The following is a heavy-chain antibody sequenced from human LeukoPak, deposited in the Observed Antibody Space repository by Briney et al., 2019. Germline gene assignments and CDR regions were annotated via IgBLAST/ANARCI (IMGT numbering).Heavy chain of an antibody. CDR3: AKVGRAIAARNRLDY. V-gene: IGHV3-30*02. CDR1: GFTFSSYG. Sequence: GGSLRLSCAASGFTFSSYGMHWVRQAPGKGLEWVAFIRYDGSNKYYADSVKGRSTISRDNSKNTLYLQMNSLRAEDTAVYYCAKVGRAIAARNRLDYWGQGTLVTVSS. CDR2: IRYDGSNK. J-gene: IGHJ4*02. D-gene: IGHD6-6*01.